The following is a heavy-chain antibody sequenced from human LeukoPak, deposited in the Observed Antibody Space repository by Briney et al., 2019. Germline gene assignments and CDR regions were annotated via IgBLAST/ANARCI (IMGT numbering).Heavy chain of an antibody. Sequence: SETLSLTCTVSGGSISSYYWSWIRQPPGKGLEWIGYIYYSGSTNYNPSLKSRVTISVDTSKNQFSLKLSSVTAADTAEYYCARDRTIFGVDYWGQGTLVTVSS. J-gene: IGHJ4*02. V-gene: IGHV4-59*01. CDR1: GGSISSYY. CDR2: IYYSGST. CDR3: ARDRTIFGVDY. D-gene: IGHD3-3*01.